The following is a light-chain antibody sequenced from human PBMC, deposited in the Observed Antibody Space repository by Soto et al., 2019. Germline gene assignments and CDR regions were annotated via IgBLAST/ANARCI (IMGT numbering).Light chain of an antibody. CDR2: DAS. CDR1: QSGGTC. V-gene: IGKV3-11*01. Sequence: EIVLTPSPATLSLSPGERVTLSCRASQSGGTCLDWYQQKPGQAPRLLIYDASNRATGIPARFSGSGSGTDYTLTINSIEPEDFAVSYCQHRSNWPLTFGGGTKVEIK. CDR3: QHRSNWPLT. J-gene: IGKJ4*01.